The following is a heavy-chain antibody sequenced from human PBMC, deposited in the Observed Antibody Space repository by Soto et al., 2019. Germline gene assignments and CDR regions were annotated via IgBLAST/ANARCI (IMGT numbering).Heavy chain of an antibody. CDR3: ARRYDYKPSPGGAFDI. CDR1: GGSISSSSYY. Sequence: PSETLSLTCTVSGGSISSSSYYWGWIRQPPGKGLEWIGSIYYSGSTYYNPSLKSRVTISVDTSKNQFSPKLSSVTAADTAVYYCARRYDYKPSPGGAFDIWGQGTMVTVSS. V-gene: IGHV4-39*01. CDR2: IYYSGST. J-gene: IGHJ3*02. D-gene: IGHD3-16*01.